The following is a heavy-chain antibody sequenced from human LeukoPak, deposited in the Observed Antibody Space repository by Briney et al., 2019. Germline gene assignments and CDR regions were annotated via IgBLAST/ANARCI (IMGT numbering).Heavy chain of an antibody. D-gene: IGHD2/OR15-2a*01. CDR3: ARNRIGLAY. CDR2: IKEDGSEK. Sequence: GGSLRLSCAASGLTFSSYWMSWVRQAPGKGLEWVASIKEDGSEKYYVEYVKGRFIISRDNAKNSLYLQMNTLRAEDTAVYYCARNRIGLAYWGQGTLVTVSS. V-gene: IGHV3-7*01. CDR1: GLTFSSYW. J-gene: IGHJ4*02.